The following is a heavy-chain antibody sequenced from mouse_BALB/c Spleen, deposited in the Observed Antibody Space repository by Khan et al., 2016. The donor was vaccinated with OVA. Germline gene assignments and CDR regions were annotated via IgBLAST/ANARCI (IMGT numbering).Heavy chain of an antibody. CDR3: ARGKSYYGSYGEGMAY. CDR2: INPSSAYT. CDR1: GYTFTTYT. J-gene: IGHJ4*01. V-gene: IGHV1-4*01. D-gene: IGHD2-10*01. Sequence: QVQLQQSGAELARPGASVKMSCKASGYTFTTYTMHWIKQRPGQGLEWIGYINPSSAYTNYNQKFRDKATLTADKSSSTAYMQLSSLTSEDTAVYYCARGKSYYGSYGEGMAYWGQGTSVTVSS.